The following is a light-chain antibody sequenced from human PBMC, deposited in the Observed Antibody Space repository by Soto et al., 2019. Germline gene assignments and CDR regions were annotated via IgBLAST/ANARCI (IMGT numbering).Light chain of an antibody. J-gene: IGLJ3*02. V-gene: IGLV2-8*01. CDR1: SSDVGGYNY. Sequence: QSALTQPPSASGSPGQSVTFSCTGTSSDVGGYNYVSWYQQHPGRAPKLIIYEVTKRPSGVPDRFSGSKSGNTASLTVSGLQAEDAADYYCSSYAGINNWVFGGGTKLTVL. CDR3: SSYAGINNWV. CDR2: EVT.